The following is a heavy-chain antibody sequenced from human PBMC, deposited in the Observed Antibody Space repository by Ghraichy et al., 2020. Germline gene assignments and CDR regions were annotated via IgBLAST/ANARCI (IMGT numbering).Heavy chain of an antibody. V-gene: IGHV1-24*01. CDR2: FDPEKVET. CDR3: ATDLGMNDTSS. J-gene: IGHJ4*02. Sequence: ASVKVSCKVSGYTFTELAIHWVRQAPGKGLEWMGGFDPEKVETIYAQKFQGRVTMTEYTSTDTAYMELSSLRSDDTAVYYCATDLGMNDTSSWGQGTLVTVSS. D-gene: IGHD3-22*01. CDR1: GYTFTELA.